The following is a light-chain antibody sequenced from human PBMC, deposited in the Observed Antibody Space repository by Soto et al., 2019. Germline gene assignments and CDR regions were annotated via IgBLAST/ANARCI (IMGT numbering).Light chain of an antibody. CDR3: QQRSNWPPVT. J-gene: IGKJ4*01. CDR2: AAS. CDR1: QSVSSNY. Sequence: EIVLTQSPGTLSLSPGGRATLSCRASQSVSSNYLAWYQQTPGQAPRLLIYAASSRATGIPDRFSGSGSGTDFTLTISRLEPEDFGVYYCQQRSNWPPVTFGGGTKVEIK. V-gene: IGKV3D-20*02.